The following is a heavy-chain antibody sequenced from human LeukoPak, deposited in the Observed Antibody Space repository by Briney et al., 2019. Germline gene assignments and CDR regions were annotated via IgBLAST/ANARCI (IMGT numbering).Heavy chain of an antibody. Sequence: NSGGSLRLSCAASGFTFSSYSMSWVRQAPGKGLEWVSSITTSSTYISYADSVKGRFTISRDNAKNSLYLQMNSLRAEDTAVYYCARGKYSRGWFDYWGQGSL. V-gene: IGHV3-21*01. CDR2: ITTSSTYI. J-gene: IGHJ4*02. CDR1: GFTFSSYS. D-gene: IGHD6-19*01. CDR3: ARGKYSRGWFDY.